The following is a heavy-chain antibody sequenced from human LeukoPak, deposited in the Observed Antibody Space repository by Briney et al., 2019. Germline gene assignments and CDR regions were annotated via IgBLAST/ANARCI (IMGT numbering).Heavy chain of an antibody. J-gene: IGHJ5*02. V-gene: IGHV4-59*01. CDR3: ARGADCSTTSCLGNWFDP. CDR2: IYNSGST. CDR1: DGSISNYY. D-gene: IGHD2-2*01. Sequence: SETLSLTCTVSDGSISNYYWSWIRQPPGKGLEWIGYIYNSGSTNYNPSLKSRVTISADTSKNQFSLKLTSVSAADTAVYYCARGADCSTTSCLGNWFDPWGQGTLVTVSS.